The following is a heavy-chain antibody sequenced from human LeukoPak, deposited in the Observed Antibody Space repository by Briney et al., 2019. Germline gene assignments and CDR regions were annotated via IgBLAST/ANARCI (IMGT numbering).Heavy chain of an antibody. V-gene: IGHV4-39*07. CDR1: GDSIGSSIYY. CDR3: ARLAPRLPPYYYDSSSYGAFDI. J-gene: IGHJ3*02. Sequence: PSETLSLTCTVSGDSIGSSIYYWGWIRQPPGKGLEWIGSIYYSGSTYYNPSLKSRVTISVDTSKNQFSLKLSSVTAADTAVYYCARLAPRLPPYYYDSSSYGAFDIWGHGTMVTVSS. CDR2: IYYSGST. D-gene: IGHD3-22*01.